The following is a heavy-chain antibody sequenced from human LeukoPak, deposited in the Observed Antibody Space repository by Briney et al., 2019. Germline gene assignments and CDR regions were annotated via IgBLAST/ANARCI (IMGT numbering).Heavy chain of an antibody. D-gene: IGHD6-19*01. CDR1: GGSISSYY. V-gene: IGHV4-59*01. CDR3: ARGTRGWYVGYSNWFDP. J-gene: IGHJ5*02. Sequence: SETLSLTCTVSGGSISSYYWSWIRQPPGKGLEWIGYIYYSGSTNCNPSLKSRVTISVDTPKNQFSLKLSSVTAADTAVYYCARGTRGWYVGYSNWFDPWGQGTLVTVSS. CDR2: IYYSGST.